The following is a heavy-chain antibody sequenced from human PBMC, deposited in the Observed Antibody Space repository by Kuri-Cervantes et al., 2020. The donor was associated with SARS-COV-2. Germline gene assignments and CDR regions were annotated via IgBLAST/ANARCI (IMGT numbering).Heavy chain of an antibody. J-gene: IGHJ4*02. D-gene: IGHD4-23*01. CDR2: ISSRGDST. Sequence: GESLKISCAASGFTFSSYAMGWVRQAPGKGLEWVSSISSRGDSTYYADFVRGRFTISRDNSKNTLYLQMNSLRADDTAVYYCAKNRRTVAAPFDYWGQGTLVTVSS. V-gene: IGHV3-23*01. CDR1: GFTFSSYA. CDR3: AKNRRTVAAPFDY.